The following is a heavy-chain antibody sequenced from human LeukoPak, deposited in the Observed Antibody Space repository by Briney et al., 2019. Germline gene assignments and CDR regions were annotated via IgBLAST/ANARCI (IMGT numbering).Heavy chain of an antibody. D-gene: IGHD4-23*01. CDR2: IYYTGRT. Sequence: PSETLSLTCTVSGGSINDYYWSWIRQPPGKGLEWIGYIYYTGRTRYNPSLSGRLTISVDTSKNQFSLDLTSVTAADTALYYCTRVTIHGNSDYWGQGTLVTASS. CDR3: TRVTIHGNSDY. CDR1: GGSINDYY. V-gene: IGHV4-59*01. J-gene: IGHJ4*02.